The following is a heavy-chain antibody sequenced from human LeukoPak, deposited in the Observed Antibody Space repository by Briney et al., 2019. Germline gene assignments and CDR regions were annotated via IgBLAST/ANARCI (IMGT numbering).Heavy chain of an antibody. CDR3: ARTASPRFGELNLRYYYYYMDV. Sequence: ASVKVSCKASGYTFTSYYMHWVRQAPGQGLEWMGIINPSGGSTSYAQKFQGRVTMTRDMSTSTAYMELSSLRSEDTAVYYCARTASPRFGELNLRYYYYYMDVWGKGTTVTVSS. CDR1: GYTFTSYY. V-gene: IGHV1-46*01. CDR2: INPSGGST. J-gene: IGHJ6*03. D-gene: IGHD3-10*01.